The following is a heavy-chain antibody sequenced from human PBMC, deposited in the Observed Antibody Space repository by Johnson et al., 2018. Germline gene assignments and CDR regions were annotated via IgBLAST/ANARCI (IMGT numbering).Heavy chain of an antibody. D-gene: IGHD2-15*01. CDR3: ARGEPKYCSGGSCYSNAYYYYGMDV. Sequence: QVQLQESGAEVKKPGSSVKVSCKASGGTFSSYAISWVRQAPGQGLEWMGGIIPIFGTANYAQKFQGRVTITADESTSTAYMELSSLRSEDTAVYYCARGEPKYCSGGSCYSNAYYYYGMDVWGQGTTVTVSS. CDR2: IIPIFGTA. CDR1: GGTFSSYA. J-gene: IGHJ6*02. V-gene: IGHV1-69*01.